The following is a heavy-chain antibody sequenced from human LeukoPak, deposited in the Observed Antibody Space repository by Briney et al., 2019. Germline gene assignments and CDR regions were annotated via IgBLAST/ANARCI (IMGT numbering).Heavy chain of an antibody. CDR3: ARGIPATDLDY. CDR1: GGSISSYY. J-gene: IGHJ4*02. CDR2: IYYTGST. D-gene: IGHD6-13*01. V-gene: IGHV4-59*01. Sequence: SETLSLTCTVSGGSISSYYWTWIRQPPGKGLEWIGYIYYTGSTNYNPSLKSRVTISVDTSKNQFSLKLSSVTAADTAVYYCARGIPATDLDYWRQGTLVTVSS.